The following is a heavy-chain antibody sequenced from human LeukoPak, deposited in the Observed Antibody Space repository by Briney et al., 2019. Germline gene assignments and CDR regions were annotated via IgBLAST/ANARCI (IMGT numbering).Heavy chain of an antibody. D-gene: IGHD1-1*01. V-gene: IGHV1-2*04. Sequence: ASVKVSCKASGYTFTGYNMHWVRQAPGQGLEWMGWINPNSGGTNYAQKFQGWVTMTRDTSISTAYMELSRLRSDDTAVYYCARWAPKKLERPDYYYGMDVWGQGTTVTVSS. J-gene: IGHJ6*02. CDR3: ARWAPKKLERPDYYYGMDV. CDR1: GYTFTGYN. CDR2: INPNSGGT.